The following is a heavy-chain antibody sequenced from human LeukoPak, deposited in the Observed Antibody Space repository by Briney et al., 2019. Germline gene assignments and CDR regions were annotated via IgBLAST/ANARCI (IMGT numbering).Heavy chain of an antibody. Sequence: GGSLRLSCAASGFTFSSYAMSWVRQAPGKGLEWVSGISGSGGSTYYTDSVKGRFTISRDNSKNTLYLQLTSLRAEDTAVYYCAKTRHDISILDSWGQGTLVTVSS. V-gene: IGHV3-23*01. CDR2: ISGSGGST. D-gene: IGHD6-6*01. J-gene: IGHJ4*02. CDR1: GFTFSSYA. CDR3: AKTRHDISILDS.